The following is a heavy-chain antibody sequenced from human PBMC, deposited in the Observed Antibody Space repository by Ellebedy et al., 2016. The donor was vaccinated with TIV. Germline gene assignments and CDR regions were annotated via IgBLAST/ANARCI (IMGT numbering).Heavy chain of an antibody. J-gene: IGHJ4*02. CDR1: GFVFSNHA. CDR2: ISESGDAT. CDR3: AKRLSLTVVVVIITTEFDY. D-gene: IGHD2-15*01. V-gene: IGHV3-23*01. Sequence: PGGSLRLSCAASGFVFSNHAMTWVRQAPGKGLEWVSGISESGDATYYADSVKGRFTISRDNSKNTLFLQMSRLRAEDTAVYYCAKRLSLTVVVVIITTEFDYWGPGTLVTVSS.